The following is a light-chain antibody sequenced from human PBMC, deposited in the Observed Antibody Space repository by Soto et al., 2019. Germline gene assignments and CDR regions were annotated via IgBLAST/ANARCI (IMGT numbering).Light chain of an antibody. J-gene: IGLJ3*02. V-gene: IGLV2-14*01. CDR3: TSYTSRSTLV. Sequence: QSALTQPASVSGAPGQSVTISCTGTSRDVGGYNYVSWYQQHPGKATQLMIYEISNRPSGVSNRFSGSKSGNTASLTISGLQEEDEADYYCTSYTSRSTLVFGGGTKVTVL. CDR2: EIS. CDR1: SRDVGGYNY.